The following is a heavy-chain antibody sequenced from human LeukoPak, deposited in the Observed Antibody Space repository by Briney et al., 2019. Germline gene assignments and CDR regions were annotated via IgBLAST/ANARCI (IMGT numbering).Heavy chain of an antibody. CDR1: GFTFSSYS. D-gene: IGHD6-19*01. Sequence: GGSLRLSCAASGFTFSSYSMNWVRQASGKGLEWVSSISSSSSYIYYADSVKGRFTISRGNAKNTLYLQMNSLRAEDTAFYYCAKGIAVAGRFDYWGQGPLVTVSS. J-gene: IGHJ4*02. CDR3: AKGIAVAGRFDY. CDR2: ISSSSSYI. V-gene: IGHV3-21*04.